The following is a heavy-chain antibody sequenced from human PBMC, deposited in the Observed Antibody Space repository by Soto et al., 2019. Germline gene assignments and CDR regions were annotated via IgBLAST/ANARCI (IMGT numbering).Heavy chain of an antibody. CDR1: GFTVSSNY. Sequence: GGSLRLSCAASGFTVSSNYMSWVRQAPGKGLEWVSVIYSGGSTYYADSVKGRFTISRDNSKNTLYLQMNSLRAEDTAVYYCARDRHRYDFWSGRHFDYWGQGTLVTVSS. D-gene: IGHD3-3*01. CDR3: ARDRHRYDFWSGRHFDY. V-gene: IGHV3-66*01. CDR2: IYSGGST. J-gene: IGHJ4*02.